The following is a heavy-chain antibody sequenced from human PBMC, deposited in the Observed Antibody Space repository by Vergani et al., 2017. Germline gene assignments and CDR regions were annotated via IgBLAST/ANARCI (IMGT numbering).Heavy chain of an antibody. D-gene: IGHD3-22*01. Sequence: EVQLVESGGGLVQPGGSLRLSCAASGFTFSSYEMNWVRQAPGKGLEWVSYISSSGSTIYNADSVKGRFTISRDNAKNSLYLQMNSLRAEDTAVYYCARDKGYYDSSGYYYVGAFDIWGQGTMVTVSS. CDR1: GFTFSSYE. CDR2: ISSSGSTI. J-gene: IGHJ3*02. CDR3: ARDKGYYDSSGYYYVGAFDI. V-gene: IGHV3-48*03.